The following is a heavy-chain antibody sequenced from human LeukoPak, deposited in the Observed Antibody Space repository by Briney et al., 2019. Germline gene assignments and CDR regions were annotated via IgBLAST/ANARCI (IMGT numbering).Heavy chain of an antibody. V-gene: IGHV3-53*01. CDR1: GFTVSSNY. Sequence: GGSLRLXCAASGFTVSSNYMSWVRQAPGKGLEWVSVIYSGGSTYYADSVKGRFTISRDNSKNTLYLQMNSLRAEDTAVYYSASTDTAMAPFDYWGQGTLVTVSS. D-gene: IGHD5-18*01. J-gene: IGHJ4*02. CDR3: ASTDTAMAPFDY. CDR2: IYSGGST.